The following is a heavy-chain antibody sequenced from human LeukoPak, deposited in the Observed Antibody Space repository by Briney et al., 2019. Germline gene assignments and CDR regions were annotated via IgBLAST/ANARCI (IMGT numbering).Heavy chain of an antibody. Sequence: SVKVSCKASGGTFSSYAISWVRQAPGQGLEWMGGIIPIFGTANYAQKFQGRVTITADESTSTAYMELSSLRSEDTAVYYCARSPQLGPPYYYYMDVWGKGTTVTVSS. CDR1: GGTFSSYA. D-gene: IGHD3-10*01. CDR3: ARSPQLGPPYYYYMDV. J-gene: IGHJ6*03. V-gene: IGHV1-69*13. CDR2: IIPIFGTA.